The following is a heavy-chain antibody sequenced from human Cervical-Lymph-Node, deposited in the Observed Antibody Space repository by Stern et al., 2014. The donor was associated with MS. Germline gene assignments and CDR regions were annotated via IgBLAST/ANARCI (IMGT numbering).Heavy chain of an antibody. CDR2: IYYSRNT. CDR1: GGSISSSY. Sequence: QLQLQESGPGLVKPSETLTLTCTVSGGSISSSYCRWIRQPPGKGLEWIGYIYYSRNTNYNPSLKSRVSISVDTSKNQFSLKLSSVTAADTAVYYCARGPVFGVFMWFDPWGQGTLVTVSS. V-gene: IGHV4-59*01. J-gene: IGHJ5*02. D-gene: IGHD3-3*01. CDR3: ARGPVFGVFMWFDP.